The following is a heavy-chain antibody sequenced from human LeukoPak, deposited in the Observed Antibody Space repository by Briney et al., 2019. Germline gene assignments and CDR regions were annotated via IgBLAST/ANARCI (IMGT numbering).Heavy chain of an antibody. CDR1: GGSFSGYY. Sequence: SETLSLTCAVYGGSFSGYYWSWIRQPPGKGLEWIGEINHSGSTNYNPSLKSRVTTSVDKSKNQFSLKLSSVTAADTAVYYCAFITTANNWFDPWGQGTLVTVSS. CDR3: AFITTANNWFDP. D-gene: IGHD3-22*01. J-gene: IGHJ5*02. V-gene: IGHV4-34*01. CDR2: INHSGST.